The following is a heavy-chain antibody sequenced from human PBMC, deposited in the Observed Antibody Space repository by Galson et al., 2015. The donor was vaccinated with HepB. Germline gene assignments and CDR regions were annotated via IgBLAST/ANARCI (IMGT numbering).Heavy chain of an antibody. CDR3: ARVFGTVVTPHSDY. V-gene: IGHV3-21*01. J-gene: IGHJ4*02. Sequence: SLRLSCAVSGFTFSSYSMNWVRQAPGKGLEWVSYITGSSTYIYYADSVKGRFTISRDNAKNSLYLQMNSLRAEDTAVYYCARVFGTVVTPHSDYWGQGTLVTVSS. CDR2: ITGSSTYI. D-gene: IGHD4-23*01. CDR1: GFTFSSYS.